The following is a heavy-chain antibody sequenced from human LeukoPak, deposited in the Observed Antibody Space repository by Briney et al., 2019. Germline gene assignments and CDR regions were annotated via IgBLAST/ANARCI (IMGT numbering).Heavy chain of an antibody. Sequence: PSETLSLTCTVSGDSISSGLYYWGWIRRTPGKGLEWIGSIYYSGNTYYNPSLKSRVSISIDTSNNQFSLRLTSVTATDTAVYYCARQPKSCARGVFITGKACWFDPWGQGTLVTVSS. CDR1: GDSISSGLYY. V-gene: IGHV4-39*01. D-gene: IGHD3-10*01. J-gene: IGHJ5*02. CDR3: ARQPKSCARGVFITGKACWFDP. CDR2: IYYSGNT.